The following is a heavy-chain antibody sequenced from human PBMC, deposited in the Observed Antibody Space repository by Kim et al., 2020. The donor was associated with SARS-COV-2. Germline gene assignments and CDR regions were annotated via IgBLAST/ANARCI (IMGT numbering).Heavy chain of an antibody. Sequence: GGSLRLSCAASGFTFSSYSMNWVRQAPGKGLEWVSYISSSSSTIYYAYAVKGRFTISRDNAKNSPYLQMNSLRDEDTAVYYCARGYDNLTGYMPFYYYGMDVWGQGTTVTVSS. V-gene: IGHV3-48*02. D-gene: IGHD3-9*01. CDR2: ISSSSSTI. CDR3: ARGYDNLTGYMPFYYYGMDV. CDR1: GFTFSSYS. J-gene: IGHJ6*02.